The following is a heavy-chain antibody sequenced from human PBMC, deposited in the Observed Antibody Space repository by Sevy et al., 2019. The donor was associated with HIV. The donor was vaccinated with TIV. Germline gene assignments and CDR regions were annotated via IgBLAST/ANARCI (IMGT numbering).Heavy chain of an antibody. J-gene: IGHJ4*02. CDR2: IKGDGSDK. CDR3: AHETFGRFES. Sequence: GGSLRLSCAASGFTFSANWMNWVRHAPRKGLEWVTNIKGDGSDKHYVDSVEGRFTISRDNAKNLLYLQMNSLRVEDTADYYCAHETFGRFESWGQGTLVTVSS. CDR1: GFTFSANW. V-gene: IGHV3-7*01. D-gene: IGHD3-16*01.